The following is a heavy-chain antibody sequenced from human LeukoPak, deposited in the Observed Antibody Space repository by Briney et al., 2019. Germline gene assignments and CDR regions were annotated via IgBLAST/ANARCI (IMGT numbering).Heavy chain of an antibody. V-gene: IGHV1-8*01. CDR2: MNPNSGNT. Sequence: ASVKVSCKASGYTFTSYDINWVHQATGQGLEGMGWMNPNSGNTDYAQKFQGRVTMTRNTSISTAYMELSSLRSEDTAMYYCARGSARGYYYGMDVWGQGTTVTVSS. CDR1: GYTFTSYD. D-gene: IGHD3-10*01. J-gene: IGHJ6*02. CDR3: ARGSARGYYYGMDV.